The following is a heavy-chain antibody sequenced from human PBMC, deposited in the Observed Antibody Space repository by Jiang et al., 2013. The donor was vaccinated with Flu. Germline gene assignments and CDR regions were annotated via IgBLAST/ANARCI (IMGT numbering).Heavy chain of an antibody. V-gene: IGHV4-59*01. CDR3: ARKTNSVERWDFDY. D-gene: IGHD5/OR15-5a*01. J-gene: IGHJ4*02. Sequence: LLKPSETLSLTCTVSGGSISSYYWSWIRQPPGKGLEWIGYIYYSGSTNYNPSLKSRVTISVDTSKNQFSLKLSSVTAADTAVYYCARKTNSVERWDFDYWGQGTLVTVSS. CDR1: GGSISSYY. CDR2: IYYSGST.